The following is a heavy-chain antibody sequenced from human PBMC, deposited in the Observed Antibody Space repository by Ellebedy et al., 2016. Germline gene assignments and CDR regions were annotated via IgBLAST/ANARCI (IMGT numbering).Heavy chain of an antibody. D-gene: IGHD3-10*01. Sequence: ASVKVSXKASGYTFTTFSITWVRQAPGQGLEWMGFVNTFSGNTKFAQKFQGRVSMTTDSSTHTAYMDLRSLRSDDTAMYYCAKTSGWGYGENWGQGTLFTVSS. CDR3: AKTSGWGYGEN. J-gene: IGHJ4*02. CDR2: VNTFSGNT. CDR1: GYTFTTFS. V-gene: IGHV1-18*04.